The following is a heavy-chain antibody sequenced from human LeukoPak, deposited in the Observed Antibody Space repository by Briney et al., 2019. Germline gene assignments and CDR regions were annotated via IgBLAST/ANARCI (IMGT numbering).Heavy chain of an antibody. CDR1: GGSISSYY. D-gene: IGHD3-9*01. CDR2: IYYSGSP. V-gene: IGHV4-59*01. J-gene: IGHJ3*02. Sequence: SETLSLTCTVSGGSISSYYWSWIRQPPGKGLEWIGYIYYSGSPYYNPSLNSRVTISLDTSRNQFSLKLSSVTAADTAVYYCARDGAVDILTGYGAFDMWGQGTMVTVSS. CDR3: ARDGAVDILTGYGAFDM.